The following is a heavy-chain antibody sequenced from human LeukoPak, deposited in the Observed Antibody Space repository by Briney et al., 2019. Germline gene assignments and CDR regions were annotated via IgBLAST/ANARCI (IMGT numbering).Heavy chain of an antibody. D-gene: IGHD6-19*01. CDR3: ARAGRDPLPSSPKYYFDY. CDR1: GYTFTGYY. Sequence: ASVKVSCKASGYTFTGYYMHWVRQAPGQGLEWMGWINPNSGGTNYAQKFQGRVTMTRDTSISTAYMELSRLRSDDTAVYYCARAGRDPLPSSPKYYFDYWGQGTLVTVSS. V-gene: IGHV1-2*02. CDR2: INPNSGGT. J-gene: IGHJ4*02.